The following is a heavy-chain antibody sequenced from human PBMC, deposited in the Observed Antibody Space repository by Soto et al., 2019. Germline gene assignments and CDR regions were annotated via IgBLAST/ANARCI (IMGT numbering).Heavy chain of an antibody. J-gene: IGHJ4*02. CDR1: GGSCTGWY. CDR2: VTHRGTI. D-gene: IGHD3-10*01. V-gene: IGHV4-34*01. Sequence: SQTLSPTCAVDGGSCTGWYWSSFRQPPLKGLEWIGEVTHRGTINYHPSLKSRVTISVATSQSEFALKLSSVTAADTAVYYCARVDVRHGYGSFAYWGQGTLVTVSS. CDR3: ARVDVRHGYGSFAY.